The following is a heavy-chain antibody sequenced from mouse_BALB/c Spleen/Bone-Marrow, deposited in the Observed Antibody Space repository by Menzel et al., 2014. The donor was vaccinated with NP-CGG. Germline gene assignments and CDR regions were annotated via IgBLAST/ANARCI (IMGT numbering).Heavy chain of an antibody. V-gene: IGHV1S81*02. CDR3: ARINGYDY. D-gene: IGHD2-2*01. CDR1: GYTFTSYW. Sequence: VQLQQSGAELVKPGASVKLSCKASGYTFTSYWMHWVKQRPGQGLEWIGEMDPNTGRTDYNKKFKSQVSLTVDKSSCTAYMHLSSLTSEDSAVYYCARINGYDYWGQGTTLTVSS. CDR2: MDPNTGRT. J-gene: IGHJ2*01.